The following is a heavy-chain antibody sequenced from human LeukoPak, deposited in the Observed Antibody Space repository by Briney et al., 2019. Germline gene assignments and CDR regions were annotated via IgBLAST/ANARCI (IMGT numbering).Heavy chain of an antibody. CDR3: ARATNFYYCYGMDV. V-gene: IGHV1-46*01. CDR2: INPSSGAT. J-gene: IGHJ6*02. D-gene: IGHD1-26*01. Sequence: ASAKVSCKTSGYTFTSYYIHWVRQAPGQGLEWMGIINPSSGATIYAQKFQGRVTMTRDTSTSTEYMELSSQRSEDTAVYYCARATNFYYCYGMDVWGQGTTVTVSS. CDR1: GYTFTSYY.